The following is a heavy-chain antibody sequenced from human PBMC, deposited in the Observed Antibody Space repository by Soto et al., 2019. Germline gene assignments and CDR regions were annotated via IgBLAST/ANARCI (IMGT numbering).Heavy chain of an antibody. CDR1: GFTFSSYA. J-gene: IGHJ6*02. Sequence: GGSLRLSCAASGFTFSSYAMSWVRQAPGKGLEWVSAISGSGGSTYYADSVKGRFTISRDNSKNTLYLQMNSLRAEDEDVYDCAKAKEIFGVVIGQYGMDVWGQGTTVTVSS. V-gene: IGHV3-23*01. CDR3: AKAKEIFGVVIGQYGMDV. D-gene: IGHD3-3*01. CDR2: ISGSGGST.